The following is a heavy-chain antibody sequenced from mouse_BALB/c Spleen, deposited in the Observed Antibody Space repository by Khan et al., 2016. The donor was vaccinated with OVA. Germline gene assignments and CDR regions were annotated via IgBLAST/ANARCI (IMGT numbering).Heavy chain of an antibody. CDR1: GYSFTSYW. CDR3: TRSYDSYYFDY. Sequence: VQLQQSGTVLARPGASVKMSCKASGYSFTSYWMHWVKQRPGQGLEWIGAIYPGNSDTRYNQKFKGKAKLTADTSATTAYMELSSLTNEDSAVSYCTRSYDSYYFDYWGQGTTLTVSS. D-gene: IGHD2-4*01. CDR2: IYPGNSDT. J-gene: IGHJ2*01. V-gene: IGHV1-5*01.